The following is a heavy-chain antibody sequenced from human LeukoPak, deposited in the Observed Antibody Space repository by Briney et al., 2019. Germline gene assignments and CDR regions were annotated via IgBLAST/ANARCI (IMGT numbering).Heavy chain of an antibody. J-gene: IGHJ6*03. V-gene: IGHV4-59*01. CDR2: IYYSGST. CDR1: SGSISNKY. Sequence: SETLSLTCTVSSGSISNKYWSWIRQPPGKGLEWIGYIYYSGSTNYNPSLKSRVTILVDTSKNQFSLKLSSVTAADTAVYFCARDWGVGGRPGYMDVWGKGTTVTVSS. D-gene: IGHD6-6*01. CDR3: ARDWGVGGRPGYMDV.